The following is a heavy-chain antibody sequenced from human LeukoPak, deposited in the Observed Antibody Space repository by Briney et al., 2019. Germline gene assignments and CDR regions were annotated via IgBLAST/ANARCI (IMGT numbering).Heavy chain of an antibody. D-gene: IGHD5-18*01. CDR3: ARLAVDTHTDY. V-gene: IGHV4-59*01. J-gene: IGHJ4*02. CDR1: GGSISSYY. Sequence: SETLSLTCTVSGGSISSYYWSWIRQPPGKGLEWIGYIYYSGSTNYNPSLRSRVTISLDTSKNQFSLKVSSVTAADTAVYYCARLAVDTHTDYWGQGALVTVSS. CDR2: IYYSGST.